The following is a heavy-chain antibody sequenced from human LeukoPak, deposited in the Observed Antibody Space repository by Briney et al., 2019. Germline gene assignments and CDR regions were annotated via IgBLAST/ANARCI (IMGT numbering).Heavy chain of an antibody. CDR3: ASGIWLQSLFDD. D-gene: IGHD5-24*01. J-gene: IGHJ4*02. CDR2: IYYGGTT. V-gene: IGHV4-39*01. Sequence: PSETLSLTCTVSGGSISSTSYYWGWIRQPPGKGLEWIGSIYYGGTTYYNPSLKSRVTISVDTSKNQFSLKLNSVTAADTAVYYCASGIWLQSLFDDWGQGTLVSVSS. CDR1: GGSISSTSYY.